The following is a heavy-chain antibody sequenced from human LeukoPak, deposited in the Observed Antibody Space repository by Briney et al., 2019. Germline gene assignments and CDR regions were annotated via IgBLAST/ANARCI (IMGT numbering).Heavy chain of an antibody. CDR2: INDSGST. J-gene: IGHJ4*02. D-gene: IGHD3/OR15-3a*01. CDR1: GGSFTGYY. Sequence: SETLSLTCAVYGGSFTGYYWSWIRQPPGKGLEWIGEINDSGSTNYNPSLKSRLTISLDTSKNQFSLKLTSVTAADTAMYYCSYSSGFWTSYYFDYWGQGTLVTVSS. CDR3: SYSSGFWTSYYFDY. V-gene: IGHV4-34*01.